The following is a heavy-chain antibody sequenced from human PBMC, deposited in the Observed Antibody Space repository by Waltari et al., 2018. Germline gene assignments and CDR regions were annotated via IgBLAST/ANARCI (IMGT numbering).Heavy chain of an antibody. J-gene: IGHJ6*03. CDR1: GYTFTSYD. V-gene: IGHV1-8*01. Sequence: QVQLVQSGAEVQKPGASVTVSCTASGYTFTSYDITWVRQATGQGLEGMGWREPNRVRPGNAQKFQGRGTMTMKTSISTAYMELSSLRSEDTAVYYGAGGSDSSGWYEGYYYYMDVWGKGTTVTVSS. CDR3: AGGSDSSGWYEGYYYYMDV. D-gene: IGHD6-19*01. CDR2: REPNRVRP.